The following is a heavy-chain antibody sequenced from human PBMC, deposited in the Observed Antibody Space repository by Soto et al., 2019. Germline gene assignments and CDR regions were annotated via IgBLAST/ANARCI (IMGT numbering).Heavy chain of an antibody. Sequence: QVQLQQWGAGLLKPSETLSLTCAVYGGSFSGYYWSWIRQPPGKGLEWIGEINHSGSTNYNPSLKSRVTISVDTSKNQFSLKLRSVTAADTAVYYCARGSRRITMVRGVSRIYGMDVWGQGTTVTVSS. CDR1: GGSFSGYY. D-gene: IGHD3-10*01. J-gene: IGHJ6*02. V-gene: IGHV4-34*01. CDR3: ARGSRRITMVRGVSRIYGMDV. CDR2: INHSGST.